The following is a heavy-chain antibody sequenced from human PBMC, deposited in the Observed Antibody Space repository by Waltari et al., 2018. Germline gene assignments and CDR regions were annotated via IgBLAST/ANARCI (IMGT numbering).Heavy chain of an antibody. V-gene: IGHV3-48*02. CDR3: ASTEGHDR. CDR1: GFTFSSYS. CDR2: ISSRSTTS. J-gene: IGHJ4*02. Sequence: EVQLVESGGGLVPPGGSLRLSCAASGFTFSSYSMNWVRQAPGKGLGWVSQISSRSTTSYYADSVKGRVTISRDNAKNSLHLQMNSLRDEDTAVYYCASTEGHDRWGQGTLVIVSS. D-gene: IGHD3-16*01.